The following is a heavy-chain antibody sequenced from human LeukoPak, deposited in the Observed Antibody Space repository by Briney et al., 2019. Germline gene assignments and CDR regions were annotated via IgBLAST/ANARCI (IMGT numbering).Heavy chain of an antibody. CDR3: ARQDSDGYRTWFDP. Sequence: GESLKISCKGSGYSFTSYWIGWVRQMPGKGLEWMGIIYPGDSDTRYSPSFQGQVPISADRSISTAYLQWSSLKASDTAMYYWARQDSDGYRTWFDPWCQGTRVTVSA. V-gene: IGHV5-51*01. J-gene: IGHJ5*02. D-gene: IGHD5-18*01. CDR1: GYSFTSYW. CDR2: IYPGDSDT.